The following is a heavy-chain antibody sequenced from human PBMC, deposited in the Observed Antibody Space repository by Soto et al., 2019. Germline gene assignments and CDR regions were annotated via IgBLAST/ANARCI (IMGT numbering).Heavy chain of an antibody. Sequence: GGALRLSCAASGFTFSNYATAWVRQPPGESLEWVSVISPSATDTFYAEYVRGRFTIFRDNSKNTLYLQMNSLRAGDTAVYYCVKRSGTSGPFDYWGQGALVTVSS. CDR3: VKRSGTSGPFDY. D-gene: IGHD3-10*01. V-gene: IGHV3-23*01. CDR2: ISPSATDT. J-gene: IGHJ4*02. CDR1: GFTFSNYA.